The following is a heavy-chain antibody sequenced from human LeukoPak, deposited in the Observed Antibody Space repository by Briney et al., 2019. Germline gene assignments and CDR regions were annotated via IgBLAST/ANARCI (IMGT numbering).Heavy chain of an antibody. Sequence: SETPSLTCTVSGGSISSGGSYWSWIRQQPGRGLEWIGYIYYNGDTFHNPSLKSRLTISVDTSKNQFTLNLTSVTAADTAVYYCVRRDPYWFFDVWGRGTLVTVSS. V-gene: IGHV4-31*03. CDR3: VRRDPYWFFDV. CDR2: IYYNGDT. CDR1: GGSISSGGSY. J-gene: IGHJ2*01.